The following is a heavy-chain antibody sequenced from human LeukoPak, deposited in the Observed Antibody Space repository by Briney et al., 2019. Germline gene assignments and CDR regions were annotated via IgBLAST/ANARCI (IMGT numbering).Heavy chain of an antibody. CDR3: AKDHYDFWSGYGRGFDY. J-gene: IGHJ4*02. CDR2: IWYDGSNK. V-gene: IGHV3-33*06. Sequence: GGSLRLSCAASGFTFSSYGMHWVRQAPGKGLEWVAVIWYDGSNKYYADSVKGRFTISRDNSKNTLYLQMNSLRAEDTAVYYCAKDHYDFWSGYGRGFDYWGQGTLVTVSS. D-gene: IGHD3-3*01. CDR1: GFTFSSYG.